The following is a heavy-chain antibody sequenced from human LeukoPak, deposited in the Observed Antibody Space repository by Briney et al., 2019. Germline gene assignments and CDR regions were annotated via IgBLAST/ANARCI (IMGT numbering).Heavy chain of an antibody. J-gene: IGHJ6*03. D-gene: IGHD2-2*01. CDR3: GRDIVVVPAATQTNYYYYYYMDV. CDR2: IYYSGST. Sequence: TLSLTCTVSGGSISSGDCYWRWIRQPPGKGLEWIGYIYYSGSTYYNPSLKSRVTISVDTSKNQFSLKLSSVTAADTAVYYCGRDIVVVPAATQTNYYYYYYMDVWGKGTTVTVSS. V-gene: IGHV4-30-4*08. CDR1: GGSISSGDCY.